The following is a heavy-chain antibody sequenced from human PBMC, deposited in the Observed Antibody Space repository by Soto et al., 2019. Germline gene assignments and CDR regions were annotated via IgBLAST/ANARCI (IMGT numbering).Heavy chain of an antibody. CDR2: ISPDNGNT. J-gene: IGHJ6*02. Sequence: ASVKVSFKASGYTFTIYGITWVLQAPGQVLEWMGWISPDNGNTNYAQKLQGRVTMTTDTSTNTAYMELRSLRSDDTAVYYCARALGYSGYAGMDVWGQGTTVTVSS. CDR3: ARALGYSGYAGMDV. V-gene: IGHV1-18*01. CDR1: GYTFTIYG. D-gene: IGHD5-12*01.